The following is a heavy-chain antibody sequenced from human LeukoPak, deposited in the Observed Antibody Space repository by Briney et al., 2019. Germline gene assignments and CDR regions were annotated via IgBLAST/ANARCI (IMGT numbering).Heavy chain of an antibody. V-gene: IGHV4-59*12. CDR3: AREVVAATMIWFDP. CDR1: GGSISSYY. D-gene: IGHD2-15*01. CDR2: IYYSGST. J-gene: IGHJ5*02. Sequence: PSETLSLTCTVSGGSISSYYWSWIRQPPGKGLEWIGYIYYSGSTNYNPSLKSRVTISVDTSKNQFSLKLSSVTTADTAVYYCAREVVAATMIWFDPWGQGTLVTVSP.